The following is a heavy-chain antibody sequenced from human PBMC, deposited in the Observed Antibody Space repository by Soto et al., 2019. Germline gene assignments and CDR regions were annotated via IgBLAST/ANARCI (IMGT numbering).Heavy chain of an antibody. J-gene: IGHJ4*02. Sequence: QVQVVESGGGVVQSGRSLRLSCAASGFTFSSYGMHWVRQAPGKGLEWVAVISNDGNDKYYIDSVKGRFTISRDNSKNTLYLQMNPLSTAHTALYYCAKDIHSGINHLVADYWGQGTLVTVSS. CDR1: GFTFSSYG. CDR2: ISNDGNDK. V-gene: IGHV3-30*18. CDR3: AKDIHSGINHLVADY. D-gene: IGHD1-26*01.